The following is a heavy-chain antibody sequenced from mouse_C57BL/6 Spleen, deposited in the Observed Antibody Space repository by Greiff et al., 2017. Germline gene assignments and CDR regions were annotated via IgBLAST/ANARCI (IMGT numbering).Heavy chain of an antibody. V-gene: IGHV1-50*01. CDR2: IDPSDSYT. J-gene: IGHJ2*01. Sequence: VKLQQPGAELVKPGASVKLSCKASGYTFTSYWMQWVKQRPGQGLEWIGEIDPSDSYTNYNQKFKGKATLTVDTSSSTAYMQLSSLTSEDSAVYYCARKGTGTVFFDYWGQGTTLTVSS. CDR3: ARKGTGTVFFDY. CDR1: GYTFTSYW. D-gene: IGHD4-1*01.